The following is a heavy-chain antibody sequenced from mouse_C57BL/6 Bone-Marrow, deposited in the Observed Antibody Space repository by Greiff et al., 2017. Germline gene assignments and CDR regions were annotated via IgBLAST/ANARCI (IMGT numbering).Heavy chain of an antibody. D-gene: IGHD1-1*01. Sequence: VQLQQSGSELRSPGSSVKLSCKDFDSEVFPIAYMSWVRQKPGHGFEWIGGILPSIGRTIYGEKFEDKATLDADTLSNTAYLELNSLTSEDSAIYYWARNGDGSSDYFDYWGQGTTLTVSS. J-gene: IGHJ2*01. V-gene: IGHV15-2*01. CDR1: DSEVFPIAY. CDR2: ILPSIGRT. CDR3: ARNGDGSSDYFDY.